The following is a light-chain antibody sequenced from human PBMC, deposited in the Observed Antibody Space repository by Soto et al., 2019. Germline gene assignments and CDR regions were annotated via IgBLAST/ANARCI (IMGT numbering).Light chain of an antibody. CDR2: AAS. Sequence: DNQMTQSPSSVSASVGDRLTITCRASQGITSWLAWYQQKPGRAPKLLIYAASTLQSGVPSRFSGSGSGTEFTLTISSLKPDDFATYYCQQYQSYSRTFGQGTKVDIK. V-gene: IGKV1-5*01. J-gene: IGKJ1*01. CDR3: QQYQSYSRT. CDR1: QGITSW.